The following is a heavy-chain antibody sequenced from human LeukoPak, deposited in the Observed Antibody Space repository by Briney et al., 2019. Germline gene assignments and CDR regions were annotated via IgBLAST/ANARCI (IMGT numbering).Heavy chain of an antibody. J-gene: IGHJ5*02. D-gene: IGHD1-26*01. CDR1: GFTFSDYY. CDR3: AKDLGGGSYGVSWFDP. V-gene: IGHV3-66*01. CDR2: IYSGGST. Sequence: PGGSLRLSCAASGFTFSDYYMSWVRQAPGKGLEWVSVIYSGGSTYYTDSVKGRFTISRDNSKNTLYLQMNSLRAEDTAVYYCAKDLGGGSYGVSWFDPWGQGTLVTVSS.